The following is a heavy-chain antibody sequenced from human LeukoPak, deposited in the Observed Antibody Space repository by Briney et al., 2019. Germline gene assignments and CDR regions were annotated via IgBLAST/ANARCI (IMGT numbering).Heavy chain of an antibody. J-gene: IGHJ4*02. CDR1: AGSIRSYH. V-gene: IGHV4-59*08. D-gene: IGHD3-22*01. CDR2: IYYTGSS. CDR3: ARWDDSSRSFED. Sequence: SETLSLTCTVSAGSIRSYHWNWIRQSPGRGLEWNGYIYYTGSSNYSPSLKSRVTMSVDTSKSQFSLRLSSVTASDTAVYYCARWDDSSRSFEDWGQGTLVTVSS.